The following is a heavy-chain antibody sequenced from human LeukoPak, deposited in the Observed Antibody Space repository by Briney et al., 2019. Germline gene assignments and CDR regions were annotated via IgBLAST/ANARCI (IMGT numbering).Heavy chain of an antibody. Sequence: SETLSLTCAVYGGSFSGYYWSWIRQPPGKGLEWIGEINHSGSTNYNPSLKSRVTISVDTSKNQFSLKLSSVTAAATAVYYCASWTLDYWGQGTLVTVSS. D-gene: IGHD3/OR15-3a*01. V-gene: IGHV4-34*01. CDR3: ASWTLDY. CDR2: INHSGST. J-gene: IGHJ4*02. CDR1: GGSFSGYY.